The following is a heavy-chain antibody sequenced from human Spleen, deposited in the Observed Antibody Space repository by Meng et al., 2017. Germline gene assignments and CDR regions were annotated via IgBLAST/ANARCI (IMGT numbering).Heavy chain of an antibody. V-gene: IGHV3-23*04. CDR3: AKIGGFNS. CDR1: GFTISTYW. J-gene: IGHJ5*01. CDR2: IGASGGSK. Sequence: EVQIGESGGGLVHPGGSLRLSLVASGFTISTYWLHWVRTAPGRGLEWVAGIGASGGSKYYADSVKGRFTISRDNSKYTLYLQMNSLRVEDTAVYYCAKIGGFNSWGQGTLVTVSS. D-gene: IGHD2-15*01.